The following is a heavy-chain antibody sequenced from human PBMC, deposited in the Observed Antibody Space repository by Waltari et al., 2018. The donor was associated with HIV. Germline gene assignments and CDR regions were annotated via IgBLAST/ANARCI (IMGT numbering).Heavy chain of an antibody. V-gene: IGHV3-74*01. D-gene: IGHD3-10*02. J-gene: IGHJ4*02. CDR2: INPDGNTI. CDR3: VKDMFGEYDY. CDR1: GFSVSRYW. Sequence: EVQLVQSGGGLVQPGGSRRLSCAAYGFSVSRYWMHWVRQIPGQGLVWVSRINPDGNTINDADSVRGRFTISRDYAKNTLYLQMNSLRDEDTAMYYCVKDMFGEYDYWGQGTLVTVSS.